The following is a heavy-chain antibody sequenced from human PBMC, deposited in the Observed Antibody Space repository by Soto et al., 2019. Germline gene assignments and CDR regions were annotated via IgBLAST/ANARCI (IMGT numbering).Heavy chain of an antibody. V-gene: IGHV4-59*01. CDR2: IYYSGST. CDR1: GGSISSYY. D-gene: IGHD1-26*01. Sequence: SETLSLTCTVSGGSISSYYWSWIRQPPGKGLEWIGYIYYSGSTNYNPSLKSRVTISVDTSKNQFSLKLSSVTAADTAVYYCARDIAGSWLDPWGQGTLVTVSS. J-gene: IGHJ5*02. CDR3: ARDIAGSWLDP.